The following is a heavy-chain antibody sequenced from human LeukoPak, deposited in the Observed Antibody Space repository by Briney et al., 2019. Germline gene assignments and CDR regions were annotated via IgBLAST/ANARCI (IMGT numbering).Heavy chain of an antibody. CDR2: IYYSGST. V-gene: IGHV4-31*03. D-gene: IGHD4-17*01. Sequence: ASQTLSLACTVSGRSISSGGYYWSWIRQHPGKGLEWIGYIYYSGSTYYNPSLKSRVTISVDTSKNQFSLKLSSVTAADTAVYYCARSFGDYSYFDYWGQGTLVTVSS. J-gene: IGHJ4*02. CDR3: ARSFGDYSYFDY. CDR1: GRSISSGGYY.